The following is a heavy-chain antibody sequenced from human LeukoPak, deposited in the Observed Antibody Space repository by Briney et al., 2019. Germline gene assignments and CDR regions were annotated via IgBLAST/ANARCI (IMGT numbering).Heavy chain of an antibody. V-gene: IGHV1-46*01. CDR2: INPSGGST. Sequence: ASVKVSCKASGYTFTSYYMHWVRQAPGQGLEWMGIINPSGGSTSYAQKFQGRVTMTRDTSTSTVYMELSSLRSDDTAVYYCSRKTGTLIDYWGQGTWSPSPQ. CDR1: GYTFTSYY. CDR3: SRKTGTLIDY. D-gene: IGHD1-1*01. J-gene: IGHJ4*02.